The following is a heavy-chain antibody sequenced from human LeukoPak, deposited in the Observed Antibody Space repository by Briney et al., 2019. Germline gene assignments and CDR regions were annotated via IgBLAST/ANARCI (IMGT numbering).Heavy chain of an antibody. D-gene: IGHD3-3*01. J-gene: IGHJ6*03. V-gene: IGHV1-2*02. CDR3: ARPTTPILRFLEWLLYDYYYMDV. CDR1: GYTFTGYY. CDR2: IDPNSGGT. Sequence: ASVKVSCKASGYTFTGYYMHWVRQAPGQGLEWMGWIDPNSGGTNYAQKFQGRVTMTRDTSISTAYMELSRLRSDDTAVYYCARPTTPILRFLEWLLYDYYYMDVWGKGTTVTVSS.